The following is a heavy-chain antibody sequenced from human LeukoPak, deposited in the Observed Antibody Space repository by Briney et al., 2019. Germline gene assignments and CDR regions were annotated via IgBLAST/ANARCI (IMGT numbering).Heavy chain of an antibody. J-gene: IGHJ4*02. CDR1: GGTLSGYY. CDR2: IKESEKT. V-gene: IGHV4-34*01. D-gene: IGHD5-24*01. Sequence: SETLSLTCAVYGGTLSGYYWSRIRQPPGKGLEWIGEIKESEKTNYNPSLKSRVTISIDTSKNQFSLKLSSVTAADTAVYYCAREGLRNVHNPLGYWGQGTLVTVSS. CDR3: AREGLRNVHNPLGY.